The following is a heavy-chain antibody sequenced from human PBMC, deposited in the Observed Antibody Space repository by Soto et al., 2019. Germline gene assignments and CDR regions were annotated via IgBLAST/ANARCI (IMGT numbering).Heavy chain of an antibody. CDR3: TTLSYLYYDGMDV. D-gene: IGHD2-2*01. J-gene: IGHJ6*02. CDR2: IKSKVDGGTA. Sequence: GGSLRLSCEASGFTFSNAWMNWVRQGPGKGLEWLGRIKSKVDGGTADYGAATKGRFSISRDDLENMLYLQMNSLKPDDTAVYYCTTLSYLYYDGMDVWGQGTTVTVSS. CDR1: GFTFSNAW. V-gene: IGHV3-15*01.